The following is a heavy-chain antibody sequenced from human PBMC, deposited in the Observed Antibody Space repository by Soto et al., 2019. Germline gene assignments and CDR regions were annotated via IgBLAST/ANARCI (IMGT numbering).Heavy chain of an antibody. J-gene: IGHJ5*02. D-gene: IGHD1-26*01. CDR3: ARDGSIVGANGFDP. CDR2: INPNSGGT. Sequence: GASVKVSCKASGYTFTGYYMHWVRQAPGQGLEWMGWINPNSGGTNYAQKFQGWVTTTRDTSISTAYMELSRLRSDDTAVYYCARDGSIVGANGFDPWGQGTLVTVSS. CDR1: GYTFTGYY. V-gene: IGHV1-2*04.